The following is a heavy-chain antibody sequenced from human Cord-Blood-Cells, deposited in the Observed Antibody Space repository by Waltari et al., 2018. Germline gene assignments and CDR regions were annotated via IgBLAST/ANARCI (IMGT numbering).Heavy chain of an antibody. Sequence: QVQLVQSGAEVKKPGSSVKVSCKASGGTFSSYAISWVRQAPGQGLEWMGGIIPIFGTANYAQKFQGRVTITADESTSTAYMELSSLRSEDTAVYYCARPIGRWNSRPPTYGMDVWGQGTTVTVSS. J-gene: IGHJ6*02. CDR3: ARPIGRWNSRPPTYGMDV. CDR2: IIPIFGTA. D-gene: IGHD1-7*01. V-gene: IGHV1-69*01. CDR1: GGTFSSYA.